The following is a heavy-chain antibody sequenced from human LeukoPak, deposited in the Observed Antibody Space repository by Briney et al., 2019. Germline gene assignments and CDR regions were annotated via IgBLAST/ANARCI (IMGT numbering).Heavy chain of an antibody. CDR1: GVSISSYY. D-gene: IGHD3-9*01. CDR3: ARVTIFSYAFDI. V-gene: IGHV4-4*07. J-gene: IGHJ3*02. CDR2: IYTSGST. Sequence: SETLSLTCTVSGVSISSYYWSWIRQPAGKGLGWIGRIYTSGSTNYNPSLKSRVTMSVDTSKNQFSLKLSSVTGADTAVYYCARVTIFSYAFDIWGQGTMVTVSS.